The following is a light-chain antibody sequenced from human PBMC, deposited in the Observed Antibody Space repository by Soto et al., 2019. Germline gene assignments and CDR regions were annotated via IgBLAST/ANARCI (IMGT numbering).Light chain of an antibody. CDR3: QKLKSYPRT. Sequence: DIEMSQSPSSLSASVGDRVTITCRASQSLNRWLAWYQQKPGKAPKLLIYDASSLQSGVPSRFSGSGSGSDSDXTTSRGPRHGFATECCQKLKSYPRTFGQGTKVDMK. CDR2: DAS. CDR1: QSLNRW. J-gene: IGKJ1*01. V-gene: IGKV1-5*01.